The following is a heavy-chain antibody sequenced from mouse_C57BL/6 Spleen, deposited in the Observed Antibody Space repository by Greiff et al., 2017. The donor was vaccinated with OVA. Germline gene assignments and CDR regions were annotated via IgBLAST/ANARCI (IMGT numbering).Heavy chain of an antibody. CDR3: ARGSYYGSSYYWYFDV. J-gene: IGHJ1*03. CDR2: FHPYNDDT. D-gene: IGHD1-1*01. V-gene: IGHV1-47*01. CDR1: GYTFTTYP. Sequence: QVQLQQSGAELVKPGASVKMSCKASGYTFTTYPIEWMKQNHGKSLEWIGNFHPYNDDTKYNEKFKGKATLTVEKSSSTVYLELSRLTSDDSAVYYGARGSYYGSSYYWYFDVWGTGTTVTVSS.